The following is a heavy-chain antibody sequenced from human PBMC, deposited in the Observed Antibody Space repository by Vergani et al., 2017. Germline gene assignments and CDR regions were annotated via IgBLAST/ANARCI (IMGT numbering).Heavy chain of an antibody. J-gene: IGHJ4*02. Sequence: QVQLQESGPGLVKPSETLSLTCTVSGGSISSYYWSWIRQPPGKGLEWIGYIYYSGSTNYNPSLKSRVTISVDTSKNQFSLKLSSVTAADTAVYYCLSDSSGWYLTFDYWGQGTLVTVSS. V-gene: IGHV4-59*01. CDR2: IYYSGST. CDR3: LSDSSGWYLTFDY. CDR1: GGSISSYY. D-gene: IGHD6-19*01.